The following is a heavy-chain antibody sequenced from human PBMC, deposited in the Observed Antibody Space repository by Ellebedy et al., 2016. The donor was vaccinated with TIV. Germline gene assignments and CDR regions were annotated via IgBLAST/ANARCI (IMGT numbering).Heavy chain of an antibody. CDR2: IYSNDNT. CDR1: GFTVGNSY. Sequence: PGGSLRLSCAASGFTVGNSYLSWVRQTPGKGLEWVSLIYSNDNTYYGDAVRDRFTISRDTSSNTLYIQMNSLRAEDTAVYYCTRVKYYYDRLRVFYFQSWGRGTLVTVSS. CDR3: TRVKYYYDRLRVFYFQS. V-gene: IGHV3-53*01. D-gene: IGHD3-22*01. J-gene: IGHJ4*02.